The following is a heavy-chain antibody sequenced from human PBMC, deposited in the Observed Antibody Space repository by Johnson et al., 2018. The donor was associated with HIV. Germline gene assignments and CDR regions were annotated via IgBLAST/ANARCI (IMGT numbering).Heavy chain of an antibody. J-gene: IGHJ3*02. D-gene: IGHD6-13*01. CDR1: GFTFSSCA. CDR2: ISFDGSNR. Sequence: QVQLVESGGGVVQPGRSLRLSCAASGFTFSSCAMHWVRQAPGKGLEWVAVISFDGSNRYYADSVQGRFTVSRDNSKNTLYLQMNNLRAEDTAVYYCAREWSSSRWTYGCDIWGQGTMVTVSS. V-gene: IGHV3-30*04. CDR3: AREWSSSRWTYGCDI.